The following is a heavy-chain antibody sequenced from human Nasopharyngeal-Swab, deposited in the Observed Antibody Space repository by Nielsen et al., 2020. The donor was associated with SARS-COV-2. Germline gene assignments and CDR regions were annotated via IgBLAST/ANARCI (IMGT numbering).Heavy chain of an antibody. Sequence: SETLSLTCTVSGGSISSGGYYWSWIRQHPGKGLEWIGNIYYSGSTNYNPSLKSRVIISVDTSKNQFSLKLSSVTAADTAVYYCARGPHTIFGVVNHFDYWGQGTLVTVSS. CDR2: IYYSGST. D-gene: IGHD3-3*01. CDR3: ARGPHTIFGVVNHFDY. V-gene: IGHV4-31*03. CDR1: GGSISSGGYY. J-gene: IGHJ4*02.